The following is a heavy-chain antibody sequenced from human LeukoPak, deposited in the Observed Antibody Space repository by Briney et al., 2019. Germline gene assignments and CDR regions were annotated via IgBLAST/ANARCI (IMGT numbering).Heavy chain of an antibody. J-gene: IGHJ4*02. CDR1: GGSISSSSYY. CDR2: MYYSGST. D-gene: IGHD6-6*01. V-gene: IGHV4-39*07. CDR3: ARQPRNPSSLDY. Sequence: PSETLSLTCTVSGGSISSSSYYWGWIRQPPGKGLEWIGSMYYSGSTYYNPSLKSRVTISVDTSKNQFSLKLSSVTAADTAVYYCARQPRNPSSLDYWGQGTLVTVSS.